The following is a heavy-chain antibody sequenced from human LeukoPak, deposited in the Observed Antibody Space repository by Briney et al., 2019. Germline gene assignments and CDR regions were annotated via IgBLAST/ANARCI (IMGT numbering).Heavy chain of an antibody. D-gene: IGHD5-24*01. Sequence: ASVKVSCKASGYTFTGHYIHWVRQAPGQGLEWMGWINPNSGDTNFAQKFQGRVTMTSDTSITTAYTELRSLRSDDTAVYYCARDRGDGYNSKSVFDYWGQGSLATVSS. CDR1: GYTFTGHY. CDR2: INPNSGDT. CDR3: ARDRGDGYNSKSVFDY. J-gene: IGHJ4*02. V-gene: IGHV1-2*02.